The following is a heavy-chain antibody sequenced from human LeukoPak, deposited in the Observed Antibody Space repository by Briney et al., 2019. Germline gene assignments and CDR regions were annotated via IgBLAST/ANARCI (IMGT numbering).Heavy chain of an antibody. D-gene: IGHD5-24*01. CDR1: GFTLSSYW. Sequence: GGSLRLSCAASGFTLSSYWMHWFRQVPGKGLVWVSRIDFDGTSTLYTDSMKGRFTISRDNAKNMLYLQMNSLRAEDTAVYYCVRDGMVTIPFDYWGQGTLVTVSS. J-gene: IGHJ4*02. V-gene: IGHV3-74*01. CDR3: VRDGMVTIPFDY. CDR2: IDFDGTST.